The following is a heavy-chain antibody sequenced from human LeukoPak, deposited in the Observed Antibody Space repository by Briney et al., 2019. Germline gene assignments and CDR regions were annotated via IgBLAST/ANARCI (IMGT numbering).Heavy chain of an antibody. V-gene: IGHV4-59*01. CDR3: ARGIAAAGTFSAYYYYYGMDV. J-gene: IGHJ6*02. Sequence: TSETLSLTCTVSGGSISSYYWSWIRQPPGKGLEWIGYIYYSGSTNYNPSLKSRVTISVDTSKNQFSLKLSSVTAADTAVYYCARGIAAAGTFSAYYYYYGMDVWGQGTTVTLSS. CDR2: IYYSGST. D-gene: IGHD6-13*01. CDR1: GGSISSYY.